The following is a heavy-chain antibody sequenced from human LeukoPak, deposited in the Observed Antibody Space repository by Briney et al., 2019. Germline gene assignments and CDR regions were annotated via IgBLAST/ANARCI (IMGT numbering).Heavy chain of an antibody. CDR2: IYYSGST. J-gene: IGHJ4*02. D-gene: IGHD5-24*01. CDR3: ARLPPRWPYPDY. CDR1: GGSISSYY. Sequence: PSETLSLTCTVSGGSISSYYWSWIRQPPGKGLEWIGYIYYSGSTNYNPSLKSRVTISVDTSKHQFSLKLSSVTAADTAVYYCARLPPRWPYPDYWGQGTLVTVSS. V-gene: IGHV4-59*08.